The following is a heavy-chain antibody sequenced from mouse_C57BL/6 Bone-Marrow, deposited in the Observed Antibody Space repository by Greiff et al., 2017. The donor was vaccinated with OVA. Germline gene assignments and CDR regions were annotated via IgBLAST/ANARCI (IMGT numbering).Heavy chain of an antibody. D-gene: IGHD1-1*02. CDR2: ISSGGSYT. V-gene: IGHV5-6*01. J-gene: IGHJ1*03. CDR3: ARQSGTWYFDV. CDR1: GFTFSSYG. Sequence: EVHLVESGGDLVKPGGSLKLSCAASGFTFSSYGLSWVRQTPDKRLEWVATISSGGSYTYYPDSVKGRFTISRDNAKNTLYLQMSNLKSEDTAMYYCARQSGTWYFDVWGTGTTVTVSS.